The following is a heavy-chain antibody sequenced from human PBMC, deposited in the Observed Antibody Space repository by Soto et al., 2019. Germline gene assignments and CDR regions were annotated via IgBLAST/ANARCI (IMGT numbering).Heavy chain of an antibody. Sequence: QVQLVQSGGEVKRPGASVKVSCKTSGYTFSNYGITWVRQAPGQPLEWLGWISLYSDGTNYAQKFQGRVSMTTDTSTTTAYMELRSLRSADTAVYYCARVVPVAEAWFGTWGQGTLVTVSS. D-gene: IGHD2-2*01. CDR1: GYTFSNYG. CDR3: ARVVPVAEAWFGT. CDR2: ISLYSDGT. J-gene: IGHJ5*02. V-gene: IGHV1-18*01.